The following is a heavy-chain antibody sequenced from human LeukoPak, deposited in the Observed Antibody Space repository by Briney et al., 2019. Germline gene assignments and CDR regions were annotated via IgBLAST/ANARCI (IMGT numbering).Heavy chain of an antibody. Sequence: GSLRLSCAVSGFTVRSNYMSWVRQAPGKGLEWVSVIYTTGSTYYADSVKGRFTISRGNSKNTLYLQMSSLRAEDTAVYYCVRGGGVATIGGDYWGQGTLVTVSS. J-gene: IGHJ4*02. CDR1: GFTVRSNY. D-gene: IGHD5-12*01. V-gene: IGHV3-66*01. CDR3: VRGGGVATIGGDY. CDR2: IYTTGST.